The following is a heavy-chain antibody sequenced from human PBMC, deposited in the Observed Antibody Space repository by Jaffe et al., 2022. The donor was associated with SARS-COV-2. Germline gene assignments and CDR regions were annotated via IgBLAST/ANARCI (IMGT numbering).Heavy chain of an antibody. CDR2: IYWDDDK. V-gene: IGHV2-5*02. Sequence: QITLKESGPTLVKPTQTLTLTCTFSGFSLSTSGVGVGWIRQPPGKALEWLALIYWDDDKRYSPSLKSRLTITKDTSKNQVVLTMTNMDPVDTATYYCAHRWDTNSGDDAFDIWGQGTMVTVSS. CDR3: AHRWDTNSGDDAFDI. CDR1: GFSLSTSGVG. D-gene: IGHD5-18*01. J-gene: IGHJ3*02.